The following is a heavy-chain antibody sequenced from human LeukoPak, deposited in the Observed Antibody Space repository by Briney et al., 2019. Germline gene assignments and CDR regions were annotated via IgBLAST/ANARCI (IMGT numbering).Heavy chain of an antibody. Sequence: GGSLRLSCAASGFTFSGSPILWVRQASGKGLEWVGRIRSKADNYATAYAASVQGRCTISRDDSKNTAYQQLNSLKTEDTAVYYCTQSNYWGQGALVTVSS. CDR2: IRSKADNYAT. V-gene: IGHV3-73*01. J-gene: IGHJ4*02. CDR3: TQSNY. CDR1: GFTFSGSP.